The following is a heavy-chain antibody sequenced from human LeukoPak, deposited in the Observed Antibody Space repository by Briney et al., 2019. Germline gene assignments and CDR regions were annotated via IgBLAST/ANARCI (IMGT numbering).Heavy chain of an antibody. V-gene: IGHV4-31*03. D-gene: IGHD6-19*01. Sequence: PSETLSLTCTVSGGSISSGGYYWSWIRQHPGKGLEWIGYIYYSGSTYYNPSLKSRVTISVDTSKNQFSLKLSSVTAADTAVYYCAKDRGSSGWADYWGQGTLVTVSS. CDR1: GGSISSGGYY. CDR3: AKDRGSSGWADY. J-gene: IGHJ4*02. CDR2: IYYSGST.